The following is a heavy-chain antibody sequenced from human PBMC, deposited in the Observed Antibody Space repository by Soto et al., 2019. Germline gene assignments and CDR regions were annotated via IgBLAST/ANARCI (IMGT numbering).Heavy chain of an antibody. CDR2: ISGSGGST. Sequence: GGSLRLSCAASGFTFSSYAMSWVRQAPGKGLEWVSAISGSGGSTYYADSVKGRFTISRDNSKNTLYLQMNSLRAEDTAVYYCAKDVLNIAVAGTAFDIWGQGTMVTVSS. J-gene: IGHJ3*02. D-gene: IGHD6-19*01. CDR1: GFTFSSYA. V-gene: IGHV3-23*01. CDR3: AKDVLNIAVAGTAFDI.